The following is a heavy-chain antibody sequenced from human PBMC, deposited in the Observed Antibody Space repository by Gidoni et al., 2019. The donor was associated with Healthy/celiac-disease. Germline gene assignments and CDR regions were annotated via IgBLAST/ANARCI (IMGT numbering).Heavy chain of an antibody. CDR3: ARDRRVTRRGGVILGWSGFDP. CDR1: GGSISSYY. Sequence: QVQLQESGPGLVKPSETLSLTCTVSGGSISSYYWSWIRQPPGKGLEWIGYIYYSGSTNYNPSLKSRVTISVDTSKNQFSLKLSSVTAADTAVYYCARDRRVTRRGGVILGWSGFDPWGQGTLVTVSS. CDR2: IYYSGST. D-gene: IGHD3-16*02. V-gene: IGHV4-59*01. J-gene: IGHJ5*02.